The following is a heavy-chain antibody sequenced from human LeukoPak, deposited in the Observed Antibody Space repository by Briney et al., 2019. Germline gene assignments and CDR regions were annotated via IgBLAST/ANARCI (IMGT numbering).Heavy chain of an antibody. V-gene: IGHV3-21*01. D-gene: IGHD6-6*01. CDR2: ISSSSRYI. CDR1: GFTFSTYS. CDR3: AIYSISPW. J-gene: IGHJ4*02. Sequence: GGSLRLSCAASGFTFSTYSMNWVRQAPGKGLEWVSSISSSSRYIYYADSVKGRFTISRDNAKNSLYLQMNSLRAEDTAVYYCAIYSISPWWGQGTLVTVSS.